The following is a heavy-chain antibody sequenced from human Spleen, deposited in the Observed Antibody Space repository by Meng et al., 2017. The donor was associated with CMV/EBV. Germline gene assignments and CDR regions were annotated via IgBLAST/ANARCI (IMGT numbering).Heavy chain of an antibody. J-gene: IGHJ4*02. CDR1: GFTFSIYT. V-gene: IGHV3-21*01. D-gene: IGHD2-2*01. CDR2: ISSSSTYI. Sequence: GESLKISCAASGFTFSIYTMNWVRQGPGKGLEWVSSISSSSTYINYAGSVKGRFTISRDNAKNSLYLQMNSLRAEDTAVYYCARDNIIGYCSSTSCRDYWGQGTLVTVSS. CDR3: ARDNIIGYCSSTSCRDY.